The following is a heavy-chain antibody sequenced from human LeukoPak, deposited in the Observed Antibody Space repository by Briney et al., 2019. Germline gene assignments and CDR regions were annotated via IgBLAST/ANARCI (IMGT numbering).Heavy chain of an antibody. V-gene: IGHV4-39*01. CDR2: IYYSGST. Sequence: SETLSLTCTVSSGSISSSSYYWGWIRQPPGKGLEWIGSIYYSGSTYYNPSLKSRVTISVDTSKNQFSLKLSSVTAADTAVYYCARLTGKSYYVQDWGQGTLVTVSS. CDR1: SGSISSSSYY. D-gene: IGHD3-10*02. J-gene: IGHJ4*02. CDR3: ARLTGKSYYVQD.